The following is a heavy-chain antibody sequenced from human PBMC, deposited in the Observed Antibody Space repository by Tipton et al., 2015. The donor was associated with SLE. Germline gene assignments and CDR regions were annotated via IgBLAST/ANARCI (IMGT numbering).Heavy chain of an antibody. CDR1: GFTFDDYT. D-gene: IGHD3-16*01. CDR3: AKDLELGGIDY. Sequence: SLRLSGAASGFTFDDYTMHWVRQAPGKGLEWVSLISWDGDSTYYADSVKGRFTISRDNSKNSLYLQMNSLRSEDTALYYCAKDLELGGIDYWGQGTLVTVSS. J-gene: IGHJ4*02. V-gene: IGHV3-43*01. CDR2: ISWDGDST.